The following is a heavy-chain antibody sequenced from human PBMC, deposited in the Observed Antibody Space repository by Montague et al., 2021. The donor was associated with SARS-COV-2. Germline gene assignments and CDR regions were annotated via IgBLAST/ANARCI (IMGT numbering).Heavy chain of an antibody. CDR1: GGSISSGSYY. CDR3: ARVVSFDFDY. CDR2: IYTSGST. J-gene: IGHJ4*02. V-gene: IGHV4-61*02. Sequence: TLSLTCTVSGGSISSGSYYWSWIRQPAGKGPEWIGRIYTSGSTNYNPSLKSRVTISVDTSKNQFSLKLSSVTAADTAVYYCARVVSFDFDYWGRGTLVTVSS. D-gene: IGHD2-21*01.